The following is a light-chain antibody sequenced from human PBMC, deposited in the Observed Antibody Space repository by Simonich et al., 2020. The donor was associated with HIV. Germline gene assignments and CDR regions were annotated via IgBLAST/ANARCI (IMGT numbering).Light chain of an antibody. CDR1: QSLLYSPSNKNY. CDR2: WAS. CDR3: QQYYSTPQT. V-gene: IGKV4-1*01. J-gene: IGKJ2*01. Sequence: DIVMTQSPDSLAVSLGERATINSKPSQSLLYSPSNKNYLAWYQQKPGQPPKLLIYWASTRESGVPDRFSGSGSGTDFTLTISSLQAEDVAVYYCQQYYSTPQTFGQGTKLEIK.